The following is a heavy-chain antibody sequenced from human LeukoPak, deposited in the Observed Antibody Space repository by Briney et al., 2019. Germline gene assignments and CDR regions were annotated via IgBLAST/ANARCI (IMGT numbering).Heavy chain of an antibody. CDR3: ARESVYGGNSGYFDY. J-gene: IGHJ4*02. V-gene: IGHV4-38-2*02. CDR1: GYSISSGYY. Sequence: SETLSLTCTVSGYSISSGYYWGWIRQPPGQGLEGIGSIYDSGSTYYNPSLKSRVTISVETAKNQFSLKLSSVTAADTAVYYCARESVYGGNSGYFDYWGQGTLVTVSS. CDR2: IYDSGST. D-gene: IGHD4-23*01.